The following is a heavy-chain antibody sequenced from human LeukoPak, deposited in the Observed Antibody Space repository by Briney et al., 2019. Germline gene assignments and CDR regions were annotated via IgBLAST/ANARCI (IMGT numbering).Heavy chain of an antibody. CDR1: GFTFSSYW. D-gene: IGHD5-24*01. CDR3: ARDGDGYKIDAFDI. Sequence: GGSLRLSCAASGFTFSSYWMHWVRQAPGKGLVWVSRINSDGSSTSYADSVKGRFTISRDNAKNSLYLQMNSLRAEDTAVYYCARDGDGYKIDAFDIWGQGTMVTVSS. CDR2: INSDGSST. J-gene: IGHJ3*02. V-gene: IGHV3-74*01.